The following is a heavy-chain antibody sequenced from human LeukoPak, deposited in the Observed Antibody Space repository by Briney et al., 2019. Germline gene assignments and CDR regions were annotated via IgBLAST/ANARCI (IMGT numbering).Heavy chain of an antibody. CDR1: GLQRVVQ. D-gene: IGHD6-13*01. CDR3: ARQSDRYSNNWPFDY. J-gene: IGHJ4*02. V-gene: IGHV4-4*09. Sequence: GPLPLSYGIRGLQRVVQVERVEVAAGRRLEKIGYIYTTGSTNYDPSLKSRVTISIDTSNNHLSLELSSVTAAYTAVYDCARQSDRYSNNWPFDYWGQGTLVTVSS. CDR2: IYTTGST.